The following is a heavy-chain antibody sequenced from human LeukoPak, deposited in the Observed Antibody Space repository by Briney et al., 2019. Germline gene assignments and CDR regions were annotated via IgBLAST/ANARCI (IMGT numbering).Heavy chain of an antibody. CDR2: ISGSGDTT. CDR3: AELGITMIGGV. CDR1: GFTFSSCA. V-gene: IGHV3-23*01. D-gene: IGHD3-10*02. Sequence: PGGSLRLSCGASGFTFSSCAMSWVRQAPGKGLEWVSSISGSGDTTDYADSVKGRFTISRDNAKNSLYLQMNSLRAEDTAVYYCAELGITMIGGVWGKGTTVTISS. J-gene: IGHJ6*04.